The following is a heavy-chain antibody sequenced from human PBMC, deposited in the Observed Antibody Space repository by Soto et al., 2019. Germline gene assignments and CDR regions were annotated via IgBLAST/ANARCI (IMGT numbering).Heavy chain of an antibody. CDR3: ATESSGSSPLHFDF. D-gene: IGHD6-19*01. CDR1: GGSVSSGVHY. CDR2: VYYTGST. Sequence: QVQLQESGPGLVKPSQTLSLTCSVSGGSVSSGVHYWSWIRQPPGKGLEWIGYVYYTGSTYYNPSLESRVTISLDTSKNQFSLKMKSVTASDAGVYYCATESSGSSPLHFDFWGQGALVTVSS. J-gene: IGHJ4*02. V-gene: IGHV4-30-4*01.